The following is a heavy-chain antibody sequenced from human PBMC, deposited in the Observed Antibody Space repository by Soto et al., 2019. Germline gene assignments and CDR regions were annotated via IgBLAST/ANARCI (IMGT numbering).Heavy chain of an antibody. CDR3: ARDPYHVLMVNAPNLYGMDV. Sequence: SVKVSCKASGYTFTSYCISWVRQAPGQGLEWMGGIIPIFGTANYAQKFQGRVTITADESTSTAYMELRSLRSDDTAVYYCARDPYHVLMVNAPNLYGMDVWGQGTTVTV. CDR2: IIPIFGTA. J-gene: IGHJ6*02. D-gene: IGHD2-8*01. CDR1: GYTFTSYC. V-gene: IGHV1-69*13.